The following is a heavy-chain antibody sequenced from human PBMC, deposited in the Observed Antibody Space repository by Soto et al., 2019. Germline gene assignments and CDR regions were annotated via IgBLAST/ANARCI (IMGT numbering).Heavy chain of an antibody. Sequence: SLRLSCAASGFTFSSYEMNWVRQAPGKGLEWVSYISSSGSTIYYADSVKGRFTISRDNAKNSLYLQMNSLRAEDTAVYYCARGFKIMIDDYWGQGTLVTVSS. CDR1: GFTFSSYE. J-gene: IGHJ4*02. CDR2: ISSSGSTI. V-gene: IGHV3-48*03. D-gene: IGHD3-22*01. CDR3: ARGFKIMIDDY.